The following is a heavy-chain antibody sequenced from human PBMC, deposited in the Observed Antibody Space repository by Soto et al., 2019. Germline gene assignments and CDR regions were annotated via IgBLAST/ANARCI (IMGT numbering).Heavy chain of an antibody. CDR1: GFSFSSYA. CDR3: ARDMSGGTYNYYYGMDV. Sequence: EVQLLECGGGLGQPGGSLRLSCAASGFSFSSYAMTWVRQAPGRGLQWVSAISGSGSPTYYADSVKGRFTISRDNSKNTLYLQMNSLRADDTAVYYCARDMSGGTYNYYYGMDVWGQGTTVTVSS. J-gene: IGHJ6*02. V-gene: IGHV3-23*01. CDR2: ISGSGSPT. D-gene: IGHD1-26*01.